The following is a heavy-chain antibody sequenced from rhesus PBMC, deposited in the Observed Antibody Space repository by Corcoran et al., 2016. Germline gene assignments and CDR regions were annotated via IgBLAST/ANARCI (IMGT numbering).Heavy chain of an antibody. Sequence: QVQLQESGPGVVKPSETLSLTCAVSGGSISGYYLWSWIRQPPGKGLEWIGYIYGGSGGTRYNPCLKSRVIISIDTSKNQFSLKLSSVTAADTAVYYCARDIAAAGIDYWGQGVLVTVSS. CDR3: ARDIAAAGIDY. CDR2: IYGGSGGT. D-gene: IGHD6-25*01. V-gene: IGHV4-106*01. CDR1: GGSISGYYL. J-gene: IGHJ4*01.